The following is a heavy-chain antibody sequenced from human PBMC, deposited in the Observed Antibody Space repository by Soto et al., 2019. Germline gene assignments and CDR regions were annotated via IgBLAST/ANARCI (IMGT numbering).Heavy chain of an antibody. CDR1: GFTFSSYA. D-gene: IGHD3-9*01. Sequence: EVQLLESGGGLVQPGGSLRLSCAASGFTFSSYAMSWVRQAPGKGLEWVSAISGSGGSTYYADSVKGRFTISRDNSKNTLYLQMNSLRAEDTAVYYCAKDGLRYFDWLPIEPDYWGQGTLVTVSS. J-gene: IGHJ4*02. CDR2: ISGSGGST. V-gene: IGHV3-23*01. CDR3: AKDGLRYFDWLPIEPDY.